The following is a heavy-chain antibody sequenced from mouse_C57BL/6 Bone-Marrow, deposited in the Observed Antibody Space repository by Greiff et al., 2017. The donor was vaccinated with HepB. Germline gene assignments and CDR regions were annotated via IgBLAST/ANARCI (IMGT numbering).Heavy chain of an antibody. V-gene: IGHV14-4*01. D-gene: IGHD2-3*01. CDR2: IDPENGDT. CDR3: TTVLCPHYYAMDY. CDR1: GFNIKDDY. Sequence: VQLQQSGAELVRPGASVKLSCTASGFNIKDDYMHWVKQRPEQGLEWIGWIDPENGDTEYAAKFQGKATITADTSSNTAYLQLSSLTSEDTAVYYCTTVLCPHYYAMDYRGQGPSVTVSS. J-gene: IGHJ4*01.